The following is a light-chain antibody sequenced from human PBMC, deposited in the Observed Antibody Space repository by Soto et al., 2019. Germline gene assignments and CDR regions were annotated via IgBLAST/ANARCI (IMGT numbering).Light chain of an antibody. CDR3: RQRVGSPPMYT. Sequence: EIVLTQSPGTLSLSPGERATLSCRTTQSVSSNFLAWYQQKPGQAPRLLIYGVSSRATGIPDRFSGSGSGTDFTLTISRLEAEDFAVYYCRQRVGSPPMYTLGQGTKLEI. V-gene: IGKV3-20*01. CDR2: GVS. J-gene: IGKJ2*01. CDR1: QSVSSNF.